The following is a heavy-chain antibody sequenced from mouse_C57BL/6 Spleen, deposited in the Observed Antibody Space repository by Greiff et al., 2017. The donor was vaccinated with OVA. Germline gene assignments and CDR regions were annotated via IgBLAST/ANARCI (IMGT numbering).Heavy chain of an antibody. CDR3: ARGIYYGNYVNAMDY. CDR2: IYPRDGST. J-gene: IGHJ4*01. CDR1: GYTFTDHT. Sequence: VQLVESDAELVKPGASVKISCKVSGYTFTDHTIHWMKQRPEQGLEWIGYIYPRDGSTKYNEKFKGKATLTADKSSSTAYMQLNSLTSEDAAVYFCARGIYYGNYVNAMDYWGQGTSVTVSS. V-gene: IGHV1-78*01. D-gene: IGHD2-1*01.